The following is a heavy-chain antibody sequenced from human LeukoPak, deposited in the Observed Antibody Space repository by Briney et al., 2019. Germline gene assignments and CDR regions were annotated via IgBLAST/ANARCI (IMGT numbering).Heavy chain of an antibody. D-gene: IGHD5-24*01. V-gene: IGHV1-69*04. J-gene: IGHJ5*02. CDR2: SIALLGIS. Sequence: SVKVSCKASGGTFASFDVSWVRQAPGQGLGWMGRSIALLGISNYAQKFQGRVTITADKSTSTAYMELSGLRSEDTAVYYCARDKGAEMATVTGWFDPWGQGTLVIVSS. CDR1: GGTFASFD. CDR3: ARDKGAEMATVTGWFDP.